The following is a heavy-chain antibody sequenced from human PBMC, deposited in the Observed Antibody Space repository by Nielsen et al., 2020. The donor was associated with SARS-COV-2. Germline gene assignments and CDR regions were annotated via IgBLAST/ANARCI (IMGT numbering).Heavy chain of an antibody. CDR1: GFSFSNYV. D-gene: IGHD3-16*01. CDR3: AKEHLVDRALIMYYFDS. Sequence: GESLKISCVSSGFSFSNYVMNWVRQAPGKGLEWVSAISESGGATYYTDSVKGRLTISRDNSKNTLYLQMNSLRAEDTAVYFCAKEHLVDRALIMYYFDSWGQGTLVTVSS. V-gene: IGHV3-23*01. J-gene: IGHJ4*02. CDR2: ISESGGAT.